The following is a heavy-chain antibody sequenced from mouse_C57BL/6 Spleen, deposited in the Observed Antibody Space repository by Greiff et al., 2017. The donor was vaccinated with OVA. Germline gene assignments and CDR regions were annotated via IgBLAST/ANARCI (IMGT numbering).Heavy chain of an antibody. D-gene: IGHD2-4*01. Sequence: QVQLQQSGPELVKPGASVKISCKASGYSFTSYYIHWVKQRPGQGLEWIGWIYPGSGNTKYNEKFKGKATLTADTSSSTAYMQLSSLTSEDSAVYYCARGDYDYDDAMDYWGQGTSVTVSS. V-gene: IGHV1-66*01. CDR1: GYSFTSYY. J-gene: IGHJ4*01. CDR3: ARGDYDYDDAMDY. CDR2: IYPGSGNT.